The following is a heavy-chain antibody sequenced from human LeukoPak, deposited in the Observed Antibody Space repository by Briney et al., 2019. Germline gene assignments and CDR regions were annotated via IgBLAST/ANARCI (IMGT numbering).Heavy chain of an antibody. D-gene: IGHD5-18*01. J-gene: IGHJ4*02. CDR3: AREAGYSYRHGWNYFDY. CDR1: GFTVSSNY. Sequence: GGSLRLSCAASGFTVSSNYMSWVRQAPGEGLEWVSVIYSGGSTYYADSVKGRFTISRHNSKNTLYLQMNSLRAEDTAVYYCAREAGYSYRHGWNYFDYWGQGTLVTVSS. CDR2: IYSGGST. V-gene: IGHV3-53*04.